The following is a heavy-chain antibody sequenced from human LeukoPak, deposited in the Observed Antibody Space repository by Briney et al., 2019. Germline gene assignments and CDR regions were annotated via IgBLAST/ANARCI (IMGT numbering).Heavy chain of an antibody. Sequence: SETLSLTCTVSGGSISSSNWWSWVRQPPGKGLEWIGEIYHSGSSNYNPSLKSRVTISVDKSKNQFSLKLSSVTAADTAVYYCARDCPYFNIRYFDLWGRGTLVTVSS. D-gene: IGHD3-9*01. CDR2: IYHSGSS. CDR1: GGSISSSNW. CDR3: ARDCPYFNIRYFDL. V-gene: IGHV4-4*02. J-gene: IGHJ2*01.